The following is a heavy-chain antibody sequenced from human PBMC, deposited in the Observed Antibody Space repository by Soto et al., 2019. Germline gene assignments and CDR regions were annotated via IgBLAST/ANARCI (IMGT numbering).Heavy chain of an antibody. V-gene: IGHV3-15*01. CDR3: TTDSHYSSSSSVVATSYFDY. CDR2: IKSKTDGGTT. Sequence: GVSLRLSCAASGFTFSNAWMSWVRQAPGKGLEWVGRIKSKTDGGTTDYAAPVKGRFTISRDDSKNTLYLQMNSLKTEDTAVYYCTTDSHYSSSSSVVATSYFDYWGQGTLVTVSS. J-gene: IGHJ4*02. CDR1: GFTFSNAW. D-gene: IGHD6-6*01.